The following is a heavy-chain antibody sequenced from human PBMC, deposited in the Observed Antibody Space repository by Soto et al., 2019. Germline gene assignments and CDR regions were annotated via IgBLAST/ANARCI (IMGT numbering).Heavy chain of an antibody. V-gene: IGHV1-3*05. J-gene: IGHJ4*02. CDR3: ARSIVVVTALAY. D-gene: IGHD2-21*02. CDR2: INAGNGNT. Sequence: QVQLVQSGAEEKKPGASVKVSCKASGYTFTSYAMHWVRQAPGQRLEWMGWINAGNGNTKYSQKFQGRVTITRDTSASTAYMGLSSLRSEDTAVYYCARSIVVVTALAYWGQGTLVTVSS. CDR1: GYTFTSYA.